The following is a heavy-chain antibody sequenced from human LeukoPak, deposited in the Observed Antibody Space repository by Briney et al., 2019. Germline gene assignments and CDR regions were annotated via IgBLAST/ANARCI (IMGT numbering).Heavy chain of an antibody. Sequence: GGSLRLSCVASGFTLSSYTMNWIRQAPGKGLEWVSSISGSSSFTYYADSVKGRFTISRDNAKNSLYLQMNSLRAEDTALYYCARDSEAYYDILTGYYGGNWFDPWGQGTLVTVSS. CDR1: GFTLSSYT. CDR2: ISGSSSFT. V-gene: IGHV3-21*01. CDR3: ARDSEAYYDILTGYYGGNWFDP. D-gene: IGHD3-9*01. J-gene: IGHJ5*02.